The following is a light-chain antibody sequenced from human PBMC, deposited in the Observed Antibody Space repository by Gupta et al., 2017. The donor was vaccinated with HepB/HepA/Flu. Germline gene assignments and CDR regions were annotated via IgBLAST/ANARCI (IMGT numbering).Light chain of an antibody. CDR3: QQYNSAPLT. CDR2: AAS. V-gene: IGKV1-27*01. J-gene: IGKJ3*01. Sequence: DIQMTQSPSSLSASVGDRVTITCRASHGISNYLAWYQQKPWQVPKPLIYAASTLQSGVPSRSSGRGAGTDFTLTISRLQPEDVATYYRQQYNSAPLTFGPGTKVEIK. CDR1: HGISNY.